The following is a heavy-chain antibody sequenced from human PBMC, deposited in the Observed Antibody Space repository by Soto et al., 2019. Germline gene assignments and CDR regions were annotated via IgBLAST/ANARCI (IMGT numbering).Heavy chain of an antibody. CDR1: GYTLSNYG. V-gene: IGHV1-18*01. CDR3: VRDHHDFSSDYHYYHMDV. CDR2: SSTYNGNT. D-gene: IGHD3-3*01. J-gene: IGHJ6*03. Sequence: ASVKVSYKASGYTLSNYGISWVRQAPGQGLEWMGWSSTYNGNTKYAKKFQGRVTMTTDTSTSTAYMELRSLRSDDTAVYYCVRDHHDFSSDYHYYHMDVWGKGTTVTVSS.